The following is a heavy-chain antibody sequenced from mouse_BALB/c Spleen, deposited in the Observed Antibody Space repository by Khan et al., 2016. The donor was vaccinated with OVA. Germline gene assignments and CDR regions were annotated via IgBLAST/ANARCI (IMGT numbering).Heavy chain of an antibody. J-gene: IGHJ1*01. D-gene: IGHD2-3*01. CDR2: IWGDGST. CDR1: GFSLTGYG. Sequence: QVQLKQSGPGLVAPSQSLSITCTVSGFSLTGYGVNWVRQPPGKGLEWLGMIWGDGSTDYNSALKSRLSISKDNSKSQVFLKMNSLQTDDTARYYCARERSYDGYYGYFDVWGAGTTVTVSS. CDR3: ARERSYDGYYGYFDV. V-gene: IGHV2-6-7*01.